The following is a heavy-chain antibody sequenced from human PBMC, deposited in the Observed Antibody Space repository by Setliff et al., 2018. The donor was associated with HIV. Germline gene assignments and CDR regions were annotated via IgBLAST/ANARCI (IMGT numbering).Heavy chain of an antibody. CDR3: AKVSSPYTTSSFVLDY. D-gene: IGHD6-6*01. Sequence: PGESLKISCAASGFTLSTYGMYWVRQAPGKGLEWVAVILYDESDKYYADSVKGRFTISRDNSKNTVCLQMNSLRLGDTAVYYCAKVSSPYTTSSFVLDYWGQGTLVTVSS. CDR1: GFTLSTYG. J-gene: IGHJ4*02. V-gene: IGHV3-30*18. CDR2: ILYDESDK.